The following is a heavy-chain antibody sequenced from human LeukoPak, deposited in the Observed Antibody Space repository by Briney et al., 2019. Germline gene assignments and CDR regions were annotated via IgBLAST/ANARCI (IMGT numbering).Heavy chain of an antibody. J-gene: IGHJ4*02. Sequence: SETLSLTCTVSAGSISSYYYNWIRQPAGKGLEWIGRISSSGSTNYNPSLKSRVIMSIDTSKSQFSLKLSSVTAADTAVYYCASAVAGIRDWGQGTLVTVSS. CDR1: AGSISSYY. CDR2: ISSSGST. D-gene: IGHD6-19*01. CDR3: ASAVAGIRD. V-gene: IGHV4-4*07.